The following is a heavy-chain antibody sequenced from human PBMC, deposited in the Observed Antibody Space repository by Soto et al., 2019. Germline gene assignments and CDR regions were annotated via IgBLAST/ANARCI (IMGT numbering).Heavy chain of an antibody. Sequence: SETLSLTCTVSGGSISSYYWSWIRQPAGEGLEWIGRIYTSGSTNYNPSLKSRVTMSVDTSKNQFSLKLSSVNAADTAVYYCARGGEGSSLYNWFDPWGQGTLVTVS. CDR3: ARGGEGSSLYNWFDP. V-gene: IGHV4-4*07. J-gene: IGHJ5*02. CDR1: GGSISSYY. CDR2: IYTSGST. D-gene: IGHD6-6*01.